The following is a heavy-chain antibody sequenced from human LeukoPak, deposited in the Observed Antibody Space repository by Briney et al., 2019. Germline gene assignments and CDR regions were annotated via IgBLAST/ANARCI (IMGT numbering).Heavy chain of an antibody. CDR1: GFTFSSYA. V-gene: IGHV3-30-3*01. J-gene: IGHJ4*02. CDR2: ISYDGSNK. CDR3: ARERERNNWYYFDY. Sequence: PGGSLRLSCAASGFTFSSYAMHWVRQAPGKGLEWVAVISYDGSNKYYADSVKGRFTISRDNSKNTLYLQMNSLRAEDTAVYYCARERERNNWYYFDYWGQGTLVTVSS. D-gene: IGHD1-1*01.